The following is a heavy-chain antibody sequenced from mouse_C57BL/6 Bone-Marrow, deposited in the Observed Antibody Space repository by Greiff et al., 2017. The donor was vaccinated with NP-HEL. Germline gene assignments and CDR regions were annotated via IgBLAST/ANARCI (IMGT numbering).Heavy chain of an antibody. CDR1: GFSLTSYV. CDR2: IWSDGST. CDR3: ARHYGSSYWYFDV. Sequence: QVQLKESGPGLVAPSQSLSITCTISGFSLTSYVVHWVRQPPGKGLEWLVVIWSDGSTTYNSALKSRLSISKDNSKSQVFLKMNSLQTDDTAMYYCARHYGSSYWYFDVWGAGTTVTVSS. V-gene: IGHV2-6-1*01. D-gene: IGHD1-1*01. J-gene: IGHJ1*01.